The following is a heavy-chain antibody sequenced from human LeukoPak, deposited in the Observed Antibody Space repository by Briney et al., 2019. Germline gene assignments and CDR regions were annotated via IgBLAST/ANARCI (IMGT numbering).Heavy chain of an antibody. J-gene: IGHJ4*02. Sequence: NPSGTLSLTCAVSGGSISSNNWWSWVRQPPGKGLEWIGEIYHSGSTYYNPSLKSRVTISVDRSKNQFSLKLSSVTAADTAVYYCATRLTGENDFFDYWGQGTLVTVSS. CDR1: GGSISSNNW. V-gene: IGHV4-4*02. D-gene: IGHD7-27*01. CDR3: ATRLTGENDFFDY. CDR2: IYHSGST.